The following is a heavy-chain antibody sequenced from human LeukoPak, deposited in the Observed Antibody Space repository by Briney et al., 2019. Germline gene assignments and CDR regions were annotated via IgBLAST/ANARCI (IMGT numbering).Heavy chain of an antibody. CDR1: GGSISSYY. Sequence: PSETLSLTCTVSGGSISSYYWSWLRQPAGKGLEWIGRIYTSGSTNYNPSLKSRVTMSVDTSKNQFSLKLSSVTAADTAVYYCARVYYYDSSGYSFDYWGQGTLVTVSS. D-gene: IGHD3-22*01. V-gene: IGHV4-4*07. CDR2: IYTSGST. J-gene: IGHJ4*02. CDR3: ARVYYYDSSGYSFDY.